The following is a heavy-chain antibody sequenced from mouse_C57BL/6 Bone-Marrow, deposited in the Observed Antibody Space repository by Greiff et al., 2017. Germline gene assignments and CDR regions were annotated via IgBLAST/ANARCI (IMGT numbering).Heavy chain of an antibody. V-gene: IGHV5-2*01. CDR3: ERQLHFYAMDY. Sequence: EVKLVESGGGLVQPGESLTLSCESNEYEFPSHDMSWVRKTPEKRLELVAAINSDGGSTYYPDTMERRFIISRDNTKKTLYLQMSSLRSEDTALYYCERQLHFYAMDYWGQGTSVTVSS. CDR1: EYEFPSHD. CDR2: INSDGGST. J-gene: IGHJ4*01. D-gene: IGHD1-1*01.